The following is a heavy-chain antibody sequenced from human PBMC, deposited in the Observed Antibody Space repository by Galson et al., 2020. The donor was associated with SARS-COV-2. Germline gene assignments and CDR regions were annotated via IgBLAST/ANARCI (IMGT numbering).Heavy chain of an antibody. V-gene: IGHV3-21*01. CDR3: ARHEGEGVYYYYYGMDV. Sequence: ESLKIPCAASGFTLSSYSMNWVRQAPGKGLEWVSSISSSSSYIYYADSVKGRFTISRDNAKNSLYLQMNSLRAEDTAVYYCARHEGEGVYYYYYGMDVWGQGTTVTVSS. CDR1: GFTLSSYS. D-gene: IGHD1-26*01. CDR2: ISSSSSYI. J-gene: IGHJ6*02.